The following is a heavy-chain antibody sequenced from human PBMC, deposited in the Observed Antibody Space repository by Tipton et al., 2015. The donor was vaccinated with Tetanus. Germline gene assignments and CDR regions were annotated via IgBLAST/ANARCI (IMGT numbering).Heavy chain of an antibody. CDR3: ARDSSQGLIDFWSGFHDQIDY. Sequence: SLRLSCAASGFTFSSNAMHWVRQAPGKGLEWVAVIWFDGSQEKYADSVKGRFTISRDNSNSTLYLHMNSLRVGDTATYYCARDSSQGLIDFWSGFHDQIDYWGHGTLVTVSS. V-gene: IGHV3-33*01. J-gene: IGHJ4*01. CDR2: IWFDGSQE. D-gene: IGHD3-3*01. CDR1: GFTFSSNA.